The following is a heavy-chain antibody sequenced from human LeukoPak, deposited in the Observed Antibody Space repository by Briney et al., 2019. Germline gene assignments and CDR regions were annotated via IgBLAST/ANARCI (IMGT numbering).Heavy chain of an antibody. CDR3: AKHAYGDYGNFAFDY. V-gene: IGHV3-23*01. J-gene: IGHJ4*02. CDR1: GFTFSSFA. Sequence: GGSLRLSCEASGFTFSSFAMSWVRLAPGKGLDWVSVISGSGDSAHYADSVKGRFAISRDNSKTTLYLQMNSLRAEDTAVYYCAKHAYGDYGNFAFDYWGQGTLVTVSS. CDR2: ISGSGDSA. D-gene: IGHD4-17*01.